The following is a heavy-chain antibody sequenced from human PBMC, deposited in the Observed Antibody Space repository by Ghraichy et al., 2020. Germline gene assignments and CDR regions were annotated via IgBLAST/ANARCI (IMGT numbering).Heavy chain of an antibody. J-gene: IGHJ5*02. V-gene: IGHV1-69*04. Sequence: SVKVSCKASGGTFSSYTISWVRQAPGQGLEWMGRIIPILGIANYAQKFQGRVTITADKSTSTAYMELSSLRSEDTAVYYCARDFAGYSSREFDPWGQGTLVTVSS. CDR2: IIPILGIA. D-gene: IGHD6-13*01. CDR1: GGTFSSYT. CDR3: ARDFAGYSSREFDP.